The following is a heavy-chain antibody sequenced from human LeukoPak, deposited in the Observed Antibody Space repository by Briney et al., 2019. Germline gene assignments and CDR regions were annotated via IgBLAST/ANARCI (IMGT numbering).Heavy chain of an antibody. CDR3: ARWRYCSGGSCHTGHYCYYSMDV. J-gene: IGHJ6*02. V-gene: IGHV1-8*01. CDR1: GYTFISYE. CDR2: MNPNNGNN. D-gene: IGHD2-15*01. Sequence: ASVNVACQPSGYTFISYEINWVRQATRQGREWMGWMNPNNGNNGYAQKFQGRVAMTRNTSISTAYMELSSLRSEDTAVYYCARWRYCSGGSCHTGHYCYYSMDVWGQGTTVTVSS.